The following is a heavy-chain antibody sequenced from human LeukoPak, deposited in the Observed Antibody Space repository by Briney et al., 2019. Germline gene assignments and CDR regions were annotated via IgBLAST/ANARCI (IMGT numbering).Heavy chain of an antibody. CDR3: ARKSGGSGSDAFEI. D-gene: IGHD3-10*01. Sequence: PSETLSLTCTVSGGSISSYYWGWIRQPPGKGLEWIASVHYTYGGSTYYSPSLKSRVTMSVDTSKSQFSLKLRSVTAADTAVYYCARKSGGSGSDAFEIWGQGTMITVSS. CDR1: GGSISSYY. CDR2: VHYTYGGST. J-gene: IGHJ3*02. V-gene: IGHV4-39*01.